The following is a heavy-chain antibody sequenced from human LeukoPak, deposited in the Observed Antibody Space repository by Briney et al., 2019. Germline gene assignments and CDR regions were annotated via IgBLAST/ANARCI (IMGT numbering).Heavy chain of an antibody. D-gene: IGHD3-16*01. CDR3: ARAHVGWGLAFDI. Sequence: PGGSLRLSCAASGFTFSGYDMPWVRQGPGQGLEWVAAISIGGDTYYPGSVKGRFTTSRENAKNSFYLQMNSLRAGDTSIYYCARAHVGWGLAFDIWGQGTVVIVSS. V-gene: IGHV3-13*01. CDR1: GFTFSGYD. CDR2: ISIGGDT. J-gene: IGHJ3*02.